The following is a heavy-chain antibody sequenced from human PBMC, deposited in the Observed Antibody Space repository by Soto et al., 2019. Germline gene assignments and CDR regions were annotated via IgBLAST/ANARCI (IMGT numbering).Heavy chain of an antibody. Sequence: GGSLRLSCAASGFTFSSYSMNWVRQAPWKGLEWVSSISSSSAYIYYADSVQGRFTISRDNAKSSLYLQMDSLRAEDTAVYYCARSSGVAVAVRDYWGQGTPVTVSS. V-gene: IGHV3-21*01. D-gene: IGHD6-19*01. CDR2: ISSSSAYI. J-gene: IGHJ4*02. CDR3: ARSSGVAVAVRDY. CDR1: GFTFSSYS.